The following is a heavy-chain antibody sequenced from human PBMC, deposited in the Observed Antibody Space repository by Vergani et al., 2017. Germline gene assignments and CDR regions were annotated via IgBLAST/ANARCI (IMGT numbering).Heavy chain of an antibody. CDR1: GFTFSSYA. CDR3: AKDITYSSGWADWYFDL. J-gene: IGHJ2*01. V-gene: IGHV3-23*04. CDR2: ISGSGGST. D-gene: IGHD6-19*01. Sequence: EVQLVESGGGLVQPGGSLRLSCAASGFTFSSYAMSWVRQAPGKGLEWVSAISGSGGSTYYADSVKGRFTISRDNSKNTLYLQMNSLRAEDTAEYYCAKDITYSSGWADWYFDLWGRGTLVTVSS.